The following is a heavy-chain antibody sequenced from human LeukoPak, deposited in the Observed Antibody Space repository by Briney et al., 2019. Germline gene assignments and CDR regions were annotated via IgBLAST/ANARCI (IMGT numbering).Heavy chain of an antibody. Sequence: SQTLSLTCTVSGGSISSGSYYWSWIRQPAGKGLEWIGRIYTSGSINYNPSLKSRVTISVDTSKNQFSLKLSSVTAADTAVYYCARAGMYYYDSSGYYFWFDPWGQGTLVTVSS. J-gene: IGHJ5*02. CDR3: ARAGMYYYDSSGYYFWFDP. CDR2: IYTSGSI. CDR1: GGSISSGSYY. D-gene: IGHD3-22*01. V-gene: IGHV4-61*02.